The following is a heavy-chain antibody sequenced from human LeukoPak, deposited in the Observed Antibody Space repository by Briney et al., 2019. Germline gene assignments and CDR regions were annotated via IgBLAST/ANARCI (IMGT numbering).Heavy chain of an antibody. Sequence: ASVKVSCKASGYTFTCYYIHWVRQAPGEGLEWLGIIDPSGGGTTYAQKLQGRVTMTRDTSTSTVYMDLSSLRSEDTAVYYCASLGSGSSPIIDFDHWGQGTLVTVSS. CDR2: IDPSGGGT. CDR3: ASLGSGSSPIIDFDH. J-gene: IGHJ4*02. V-gene: IGHV1-46*04. CDR1: GYTFTCYY. D-gene: IGHD3-10*01.